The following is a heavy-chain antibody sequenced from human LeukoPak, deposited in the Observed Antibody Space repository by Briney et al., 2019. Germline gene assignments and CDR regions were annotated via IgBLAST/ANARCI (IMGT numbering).Heavy chain of an antibody. CDR1: GGTFGSYG. CDR3: AREGRTYYMDV. J-gene: IGHJ6*03. CDR2: IIPMFGTP. Sequence: SVKVSCKASGGTFGSYGISWVGRAPGQGLEWMGGIIPMFGTPNYAQRFQGRVTITTDESTSTAYMELSSLRSDDTAVYYCAREGRTYYMDVWGKGTTVTVSS. V-gene: IGHV1-69*05. D-gene: IGHD3-10*01.